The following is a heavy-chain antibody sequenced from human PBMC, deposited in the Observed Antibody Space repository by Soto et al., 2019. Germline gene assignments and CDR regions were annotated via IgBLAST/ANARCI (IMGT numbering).Heavy chain of an antibody. CDR3: AREVGRGSGSYYLDY. Sequence: PGGSLRLSCTTSGLTFSDYAICWFRQAPGKGLEWVAVVSFDGSKEHYADSVKGRFTISRDNSKNTLYLQMNSLRAEDTAVYYCAREVGRGSGSYYLDYWGQETLVTV. D-gene: IGHD3-16*01. V-gene: IGHV3-30*04. J-gene: IGHJ4*02. CDR2: VSFDGSKE. CDR1: GLTFSDYA.